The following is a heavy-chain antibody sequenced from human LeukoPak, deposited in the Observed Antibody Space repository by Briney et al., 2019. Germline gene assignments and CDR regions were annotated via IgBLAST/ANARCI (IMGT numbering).Heavy chain of an antibody. V-gene: IGHV4-59*01. CDR1: GVSISTYS. CDR2: IYYSGTT. D-gene: IGHD3-3*01. CDR3: ARGGDFWSGYCPDY. Sequence: SETLSLTCTVSGVSISTYSWSWIRQSPGKALEWIGYIYYSGTTNYNPSLKSRLTISVDTSKNQFSLKLSSVTAADTAVYYCARGGDFWSGYCPDYWGHGTLVTVSS. J-gene: IGHJ4*01.